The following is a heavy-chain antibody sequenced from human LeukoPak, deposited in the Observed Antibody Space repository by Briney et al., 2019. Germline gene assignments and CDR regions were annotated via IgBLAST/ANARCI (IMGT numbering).Heavy chain of an antibody. CDR2: VYYTGAS. V-gene: IGHV4-39*07. J-gene: IGHJ4*02. Sequence: SETLSLTCTVSGGSISSSSYYWGWIRQPPGKGLEWIGSVYYTGASYYNPSLKSRVTISIDTSKKHFSLKLTSVTAADTAVYYCARGAPPQNWGQGTLVTVSS. CDR1: GGSISSSSYY. CDR3: ARGAPPQN.